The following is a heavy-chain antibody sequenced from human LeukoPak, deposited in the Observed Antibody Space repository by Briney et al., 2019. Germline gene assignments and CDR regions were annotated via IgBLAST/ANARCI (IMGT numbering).Heavy chain of an antibody. Sequence: GGSLRLSCAASGFTFSDYYMSWIRQAPGKGLEWVSAISGSGGSTYYADSVKGRFTISRDNSKNTLYLQMNSLRAEDTAVYYCAKTREMATILVEFGNWGQGTLVTVSS. V-gene: IGHV3-23*01. J-gene: IGHJ4*02. CDR1: GFTFSDYY. CDR2: ISGSGGST. D-gene: IGHD5-24*01. CDR3: AKTREMATILVEFGN.